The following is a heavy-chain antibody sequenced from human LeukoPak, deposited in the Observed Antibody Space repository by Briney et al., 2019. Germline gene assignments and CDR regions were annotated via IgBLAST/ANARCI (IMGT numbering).Heavy chain of an antibody. D-gene: IGHD5-12*01. CDR2: IYYSGST. Sequence: SETLSLTCTVSGGSISSYYWSWIRQPPGKGLEWIGYIYYSGSTNYNPSLKSRVTISVDTSKNQFSLKLSSVTAADTAVYYCAGVYSGYDSVSYWGQGTLVTVFS. J-gene: IGHJ4*02. CDR3: AGVYSGYDSVSY. CDR1: GGSISSYY. V-gene: IGHV4-59*01.